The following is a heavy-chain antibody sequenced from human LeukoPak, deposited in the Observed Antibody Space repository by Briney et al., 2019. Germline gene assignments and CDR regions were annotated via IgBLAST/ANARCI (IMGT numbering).Heavy chain of an antibody. CDR2: INHSGST. V-gene: IGHV4-34*01. CDR1: GGSFSGYY. CDR3: ARVPLFNWFDP. J-gene: IGHJ5*02. Sequence: PSETLSLTCAVYGGSFSGYYWSWIRQPPGKGLEWIGEINHSGSTNYNPSLKSRVTISVDTSKNQFSLKLSSVTAADTAVYYCARVPLFNWFDPWGQGTLVTVSS.